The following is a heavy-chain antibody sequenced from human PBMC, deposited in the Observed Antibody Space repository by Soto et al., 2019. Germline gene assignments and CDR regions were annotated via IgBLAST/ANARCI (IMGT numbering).Heavy chain of an antibody. J-gene: IGHJ6*04. CDR1: GYTFTSYD. V-gene: IGHV1-8*01. CDR3: ARAPYYYYGMDV. Sequence: QVQLVQSGAEVKKPGASVKVSCKASGYTFTSYDINWVRQATGQGLEWMGRMNPNSGNTGYAQKFQGRVTMTRNTSISKAYMELSSLRSEDTAVYYCARAPYYYYGMDVWGYGTTVTVSS. CDR2: MNPNSGNT.